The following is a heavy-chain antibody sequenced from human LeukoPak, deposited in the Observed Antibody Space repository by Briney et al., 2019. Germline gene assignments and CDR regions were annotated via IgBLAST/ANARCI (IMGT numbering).Heavy chain of an antibody. V-gene: IGHV4-39*07. J-gene: IGHJ4*02. D-gene: IGHD3-22*01. CDR1: GGSISSSSYY. CDR3: AYNYYDISGPGDY. CDR2: IYYSGNT. Sequence: SETLSLTCTVSGGSISSSSYYWGWIRQPPGKGLEWIGTIYYSGNTYYNPSLKSRLTISQDTSKNQVSLKLSSVTAADTAVYYCAYNYYDISGPGDYWGQGTLLTVSP.